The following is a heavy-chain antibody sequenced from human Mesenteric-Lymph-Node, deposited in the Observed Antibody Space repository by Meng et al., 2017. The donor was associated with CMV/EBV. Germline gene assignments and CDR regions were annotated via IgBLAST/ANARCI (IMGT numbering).Heavy chain of an antibody. Sequence: LSLTCAASGFTFSTYSMNWVRQAPGKGLEWVSSISSSSSYIYYADSVKGRFTISRDNAKNSLYLQMNSLRAEDTAVYYCARDFRPADKDFDYYYGMDVWGQGTTVTVSS. CDR1: GFTFSTYS. CDR2: ISSSSSYI. CDR3: ARDFRPADKDFDYYYGMDV. D-gene: IGHD2-2*01. V-gene: IGHV3-21*01. J-gene: IGHJ6*02.